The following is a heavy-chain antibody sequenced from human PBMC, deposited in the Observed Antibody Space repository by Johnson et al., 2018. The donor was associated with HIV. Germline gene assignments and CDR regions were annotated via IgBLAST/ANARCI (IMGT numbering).Heavy chain of an antibody. D-gene: IGHD2-21*01. CDR3: AKSYCPGCDGFDI. CDR2: IRYDGSNK. Sequence: QVQLVESGGGLVKPGGSLRLSCAASGFTFSSYGMHWVRQDPGKGLEWVAFIRYDGSNKYYADSVKGRFTISRDNSKNMLYLQMNNLRTEDSGVYYCAKSYCPGCDGFDIWGQGTMVTVSS. V-gene: IGHV3-30*02. CDR1: GFTFSSYG. J-gene: IGHJ3*02.